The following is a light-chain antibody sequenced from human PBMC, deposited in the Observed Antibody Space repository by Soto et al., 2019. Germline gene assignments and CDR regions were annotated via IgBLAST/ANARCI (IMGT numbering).Light chain of an antibody. J-gene: IGKJ5*01. CDR1: QSISTY. Sequence: DIQMTQYPSSLPASVGDRVTITCRASQSISTYLNWYHQKPGKAPDLLIYAAYSLKSGVTSRFSGSGSGTDFTLTITGLQPADFATYYCQQNYSIPITFGRGTRLDIK. CDR3: QQNYSIPIT. CDR2: AAY. V-gene: IGKV1-39*01.